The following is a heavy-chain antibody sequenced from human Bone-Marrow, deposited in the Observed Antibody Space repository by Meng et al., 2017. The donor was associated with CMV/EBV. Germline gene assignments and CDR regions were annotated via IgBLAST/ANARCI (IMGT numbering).Heavy chain of an antibody. Sequence: GSLRLSCAASGFTVSSNYMSWIRQPPGKGLEWIGYIYYSGSTNYNPSLKSRVTISVDTSKNQFSLKLSSVTAADTAVYYCARGGIAAAFYNWFDPWGQGTLVTVSS. CDR3: ARGGIAAAFYNWFDP. CDR1: GFTVSSNY. J-gene: IGHJ5*02. V-gene: IGHV4-59*02. CDR2: IYYSGST. D-gene: IGHD6-13*01.